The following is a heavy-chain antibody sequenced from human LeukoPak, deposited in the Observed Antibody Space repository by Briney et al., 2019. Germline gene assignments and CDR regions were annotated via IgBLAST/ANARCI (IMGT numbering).Heavy chain of an antibody. CDR1: GFTFSSYA. D-gene: IGHD5-18*01. CDR3: AKDLKGIRLWLVPSLFDY. V-gene: IGHV3-23*01. Sequence: GGSLRLSCAASGFTFSSYAMSWVRQAPGKGLEWVSAISGSGGSTYYADSVKGRFTISRDNSKNTLYLQMNSLRAEDTAVYYCAKDLKGIRLWLVPSLFDYWGQGTLVTVSS. CDR2: ISGSGGST. J-gene: IGHJ4*02.